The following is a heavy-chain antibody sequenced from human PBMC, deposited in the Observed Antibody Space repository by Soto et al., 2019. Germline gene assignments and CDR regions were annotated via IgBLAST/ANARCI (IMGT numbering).Heavy chain of an antibody. V-gene: IGHV3-15*07. D-gene: IGHD3-3*01. J-gene: IGHJ6*02. CDR2: IKSKTDGGTT. Sequence: GWSLRLSCAASGFTFSNAWMNWVRQAPGKGLEWVGRIKSKTDGGTTDYAAPVKGRFTISRDDSKNTLHLQMNSLKTEDTAVYYCTTLLTIFGVVIYSMDVWGQGTTVTVSS. CDR1: GFTFSNAW. CDR3: TTLLTIFGVVIYSMDV.